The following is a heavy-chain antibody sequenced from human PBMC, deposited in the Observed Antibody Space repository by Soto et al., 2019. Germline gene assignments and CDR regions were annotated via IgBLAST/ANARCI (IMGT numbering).Heavy chain of an antibody. D-gene: IGHD3-16*01. V-gene: IGHV3-7*01. J-gene: IGHJ6*03. CDR3: ARDRDYDYIWGSYTPYYYMDV. Sequence: EVQLAESGGGLVQPGGSLRLSCAASGFTFSSYWMSWVRQAPGKGLEWVANIKQDGSEKYYVDSVKGRFTISRDNAKNSLYLQMNSLRAEDTAVYYCARDRDYDYIWGSYTPYYYMDVWGKGTTVTVSS. CDR1: GFTFSSYW. CDR2: IKQDGSEK.